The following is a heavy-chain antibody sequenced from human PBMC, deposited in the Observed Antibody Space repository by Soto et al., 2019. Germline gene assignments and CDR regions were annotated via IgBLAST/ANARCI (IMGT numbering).Heavy chain of an antibody. CDR3: AKGGRQWMVTSDFNY. CDR2: VSHDGRNT. J-gene: IGHJ4*02. D-gene: IGHD6-19*01. V-gene: IGHV3-30*18. Sequence: VQLVESGGGVVQPGRSLRLSCAASGFTFSDYAMHWGRQAPGKGLEWVAVVSHDGRNTHYPDSVKGRFTISRDSSKNTVSLEMTSLRAEDTPVYYCAKGGRQWMVTSDFNYWGQGALVTVSS. CDR1: GFTFSDYA.